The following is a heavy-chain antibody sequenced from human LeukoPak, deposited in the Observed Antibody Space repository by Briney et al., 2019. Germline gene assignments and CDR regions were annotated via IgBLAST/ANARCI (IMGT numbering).Heavy chain of an antibody. CDR3: GGGGGGDAFDI. D-gene: IGHD3-16*01. CDR1: GGSISSGGYY. V-gene: IGHV4-31*03. J-gene: IGHJ3*02. Sequence: SQTLSLTCTVSGGSISSGGYYWSWIRQHPGKGLEWIGYIYYSGSTYYNPSLKSRVTISVDTSKNQFSLKLSSVTAADTAVYYWGGGGGGDAFDIWGQGTMVTVSS. CDR2: IYYSGST.